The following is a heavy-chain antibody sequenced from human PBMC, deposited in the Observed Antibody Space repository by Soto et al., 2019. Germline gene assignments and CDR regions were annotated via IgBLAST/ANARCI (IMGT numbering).Heavy chain of an antibody. J-gene: IGHJ4*02. D-gene: IGHD6-13*01. CDR1: GFTFNWYP. Sequence: QVRLVESGGGVVQPGRSLRLSCAASGFTFNWYPMHWVRQAPGKGLEWVTVISNDGGDKHYADSVKGRFTISRDNSKNTLFLQMNSLRAEDTAVYYCARDLDIAAAAYYFDYWGQGTLVTVSS. CDR2: ISNDGGDK. V-gene: IGHV3-30-3*01. CDR3: ARDLDIAAAAYYFDY.